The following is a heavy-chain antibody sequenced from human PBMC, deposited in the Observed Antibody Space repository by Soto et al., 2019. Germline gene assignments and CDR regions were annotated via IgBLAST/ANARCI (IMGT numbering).Heavy chain of an antibody. Sequence: GGSLRLSCAASGFTFSSYAMHWVRQAPGKGLEWVAVISYDGSNKYYADSVKGRFTISRDNSKNTLYLQMNSLRAEDTAVYYCARDHSGYRSGGSCYPFDYWGQGTLVTVSA. V-gene: IGHV3-30*04. J-gene: IGHJ4*02. CDR2: ISYDGSNK. CDR3: ARDHSGYRSGGSCYPFDY. CDR1: GFTFSSYA. D-gene: IGHD2-15*01.